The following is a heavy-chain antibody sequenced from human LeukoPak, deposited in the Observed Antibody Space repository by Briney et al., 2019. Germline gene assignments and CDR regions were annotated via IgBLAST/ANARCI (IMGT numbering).Heavy chain of an antibody. V-gene: IGHV1-69*04. Sequence: SVKVSCKASGGTFGSYAISWVRQAPGQGLEWMGRIIPILGIANYAQKFQGRVTITADKSTSTAYMELSGLRSEDTAVYYCAREPLRKPFDYWGQGTLVTVSS. J-gene: IGHJ4*02. CDR1: GGTFGSYA. CDR2: IIPILGIA. CDR3: AREPLRKPFDY.